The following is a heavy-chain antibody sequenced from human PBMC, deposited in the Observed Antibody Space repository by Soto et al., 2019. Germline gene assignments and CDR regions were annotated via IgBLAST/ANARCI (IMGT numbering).Heavy chain of an antibody. CDR3: ARSNYYDSSGYYYDAFDI. Sequence: PSETLSLTCAVSGVSISSGGYSWSWVRQPPGKGLEWIGYIYHSGSTYYNPPLKSRVTISVDRSKNQFSLKLSSVTAADTAVYYCARSNYYDSSGYYYDAFDIWGQGTMVTVS. CDR1: GVSISSGGYS. J-gene: IGHJ3*02. D-gene: IGHD3-22*01. CDR2: IYHSGST. V-gene: IGHV4-30-2*01.